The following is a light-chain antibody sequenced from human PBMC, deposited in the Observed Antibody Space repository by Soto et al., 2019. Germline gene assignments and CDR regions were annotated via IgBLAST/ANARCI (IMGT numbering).Light chain of an antibody. J-gene: IGKJ4*01. CDR2: GAS. Sequence: EIVMTQSPGTLSVSPGERATLSCRASQSVSVNLAWYQQKPGQAPRLLIYGASNRATGIPDRFSGSGSATDFTLTISRLEPEDFAVYFCQQSGSSPLTFGGGTKVEIK. V-gene: IGKV3-20*01. CDR1: QSVSVN. CDR3: QQSGSSPLT.